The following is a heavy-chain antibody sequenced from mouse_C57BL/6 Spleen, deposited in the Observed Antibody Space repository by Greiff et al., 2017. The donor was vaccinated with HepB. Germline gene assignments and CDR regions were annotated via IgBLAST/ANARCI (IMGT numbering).Heavy chain of an antibody. Sequence: VQLQQPGAELVKPGASVKLSCKASGYTFTSYWMQWVKQRPGQGLEWIGEIDPSDSYTNYNQKFKGKATLTVDTSSSTAYMQLSSLTSEDSAVYYCARGGIYGSWDYFDYWGQGTTLTVSS. D-gene: IGHD1-1*01. CDR1: GYTFTSYW. CDR3: ARGGIYGSWDYFDY. V-gene: IGHV1-50*01. CDR2: IDPSDSYT. J-gene: IGHJ2*01.